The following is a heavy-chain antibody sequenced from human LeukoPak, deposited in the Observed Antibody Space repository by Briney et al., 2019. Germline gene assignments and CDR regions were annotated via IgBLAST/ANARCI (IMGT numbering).Heavy chain of an antibody. CDR2: ISSSSSYI. D-gene: IGHD3-3*01. CDR3: ASYYDFWSGYYTYYFDY. J-gene: IGHJ4*02. V-gene: IGHV3-21*01. Sequence: GGSLRLSCAASGFTFSSYSMNWVRQAPGKGLEWVSSISSSSSYIYYADSVKGRFTISRDNAKNSLYPQMNSLRAEDTAVYYCASYYDFWSGYYTYYFDYWGQGTLVTVSS. CDR1: GFTFSSYS.